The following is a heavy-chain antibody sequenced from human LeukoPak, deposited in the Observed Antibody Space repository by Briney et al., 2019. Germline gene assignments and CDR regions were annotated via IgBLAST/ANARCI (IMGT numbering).Heavy chain of an antibody. CDR3: ARALMVRGVIIYYYYGMDV. CDR1: GYTFTSYG. CDR2: MNPNSGNT. V-gene: IGHV1-8*02. D-gene: IGHD3-10*01. J-gene: IGHJ6*02. Sequence: ASVKVSCKASGYTFTSYGISWVRQATGQGLECMGWMNPNSGNTGYAQKFQGRVTMTRNTSISTAYMELSSLRSEDTAVYYCARALMVRGVIIYYYYGMDVWGQGTTVTVSS.